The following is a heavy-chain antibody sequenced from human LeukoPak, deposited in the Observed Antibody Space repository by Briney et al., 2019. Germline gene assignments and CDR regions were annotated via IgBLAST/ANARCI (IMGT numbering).Heavy chain of an antibody. V-gene: IGHV3-33*06. D-gene: IGHD2-8*01. Sequence: GRSLRLSCAASGFTFSSYGMHWVRQAPGKGLEWVAIIWFDGSNKYYADSVKGRFTISRDSSKNMVYLQMNSLRDEDTAIYYCAKGEGTKGHYYFEYWGQGTLVTVSS. J-gene: IGHJ4*02. CDR2: IWFDGSNK. CDR1: GFTFSSYG. CDR3: AKGEGTKGHYYFEY.